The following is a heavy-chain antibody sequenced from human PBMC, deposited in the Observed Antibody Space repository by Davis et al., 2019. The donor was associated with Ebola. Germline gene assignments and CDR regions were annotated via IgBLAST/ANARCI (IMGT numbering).Heavy chain of an antibody. J-gene: IGHJ5*02. V-gene: IGHV4-4*02. Sequence: GSLRLSCAVSGGSISSSNWWSWVRQPPGQGLEWIGEIYHSGSTNYNPSLKSRVTISVDKSKNQFSLKLSSVTAADTAVYYCARAAAAPLNWFDPWGQGTLVTVSS. CDR1: GGSISSSNW. CDR3: ARAAAAPLNWFDP. D-gene: IGHD6-13*01. CDR2: IYHSGST.